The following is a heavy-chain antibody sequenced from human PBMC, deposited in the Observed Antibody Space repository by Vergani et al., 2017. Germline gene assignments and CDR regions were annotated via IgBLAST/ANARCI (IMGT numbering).Heavy chain of an antibody. CDR1: GFTFSDYY. CDR3: ARVVCSGGSCYSGGEWFDP. CDR2: ISSSGSTI. D-gene: IGHD2-15*01. Sequence: QVQLVESGGGLVKPGGSLRLSCAASGFTFSDYYMSWIRQAPGKGLEWVSYISSSGSTIYYADSVKGRFTISRDNAKNSLYLQMNSLRAEDTAVYYCARVVCSGGSCYSGGEWFDPWGQEPWSPSPQ. V-gene: IGHV3-11*01. J-gene: IGHJ5*02.